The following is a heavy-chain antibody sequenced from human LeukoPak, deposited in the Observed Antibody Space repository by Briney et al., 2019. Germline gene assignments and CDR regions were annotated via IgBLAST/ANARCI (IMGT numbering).Heavy chain of an antibody. J-gene: IGHJ6*02. CDR1: GYTFTTYD. CDR2: MNPNSGNT. CDR3: ARPPSSGSYFYYYGMDV. D-gene: IGHD1-26*01. Sequence: ASVKVSCKASGYTFTTYDINWVRQATGQGLEWMGWMNPNSGNTGYAQDFQGRVTMTRNTSISTAYMELSSLRSEDTAVYYCARPPSSGSYFYYYGMDVWGQGTTVTVSS. V-gene: IGHV1-8*01.